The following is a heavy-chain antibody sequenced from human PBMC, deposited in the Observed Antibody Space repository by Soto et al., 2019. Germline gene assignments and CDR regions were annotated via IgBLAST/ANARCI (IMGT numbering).Heavy chain of an antibody. CDR1: GFTFSSYA. Sequence: GGSLRLSCAASGFTFSSYAMSWVRQAPGKGLEWVSAISGSGGSTYYADSVKGRFTISRDNSKNTLYLQMNSLRAEDTAVYYCAKELGYGGNPWRDAFDIWGQGTMVTVSS. V-gene: IGHV3-23*01. J-gene: IGHJ3*02. D-gene: IGHD4-17*01. CDR2: ISGSGGST. CDR3: AKELGYGGNPWRDAFDI.